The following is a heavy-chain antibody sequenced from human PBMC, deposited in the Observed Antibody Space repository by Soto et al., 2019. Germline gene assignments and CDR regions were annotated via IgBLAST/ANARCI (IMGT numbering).Heavy chain of an antibody. CDR3: ARDYDYVWGSYRLISSVFDY. CDR1: GFTFSSYA. CDR2: ISYDGSNK. J-gene: IGHJ4*02. Sequence: SGGSLRLSCAASGFTFSSYAMHWVRQAPGKGLEWVAVISYDGSNKYYADSVKGRFTISRDNSKNTLYLQMNSLRAEDTAVYYCARDYDYVWGSYRLISSVFDYWGQGTLVTVSS. D-gene: IGHD3-16*02. V-gene: IGHV3-30-3*01.